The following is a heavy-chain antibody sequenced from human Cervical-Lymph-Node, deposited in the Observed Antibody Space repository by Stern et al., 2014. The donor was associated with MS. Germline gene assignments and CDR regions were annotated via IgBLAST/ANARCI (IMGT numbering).Heavy chain of an antibody. CDR2: IYSDDDE. Sequence: ESGPPLVKPTQTLTLTCTFSGFSFTTSGVGVGWIRQPPGKALEWLALIYSDDDEHYSPSLRSRLTITKDTSKNQVVLTMTNMDPVDTATYYCARGPSDYDSAGYYYGFDYWGQGTLVTVSS. CDR3: ARGPSDYDSAGYYYGFDY. V-gene: IGHV2-5*02. J-gene: IGHJ4*02. D-gene: IGHD3-22*01. CDR1: GFSFTTSGVG.